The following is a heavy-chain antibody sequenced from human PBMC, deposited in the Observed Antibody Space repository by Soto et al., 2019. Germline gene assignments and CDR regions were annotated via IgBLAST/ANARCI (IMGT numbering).Heavy chain of an antibody. CDR2: ISGSGGST. D-gene: IGHD1-26*01. Sequence: GVSLRLSCAASGFTFSSYAMSWVRQAPGKGLEWVSGISGSGGSTNYADSVKGRFTISRDNSKNTLHLQMNTLRADDTAVYYCAKGYLFVGASIFGMGVWGQGTTVTVSS. V-gene: IGHV3-23*01. J-gene: IGHJ6*02. CDR3: AKGYLFVGASIFGMGV. CDR1: GFTFSSYA.